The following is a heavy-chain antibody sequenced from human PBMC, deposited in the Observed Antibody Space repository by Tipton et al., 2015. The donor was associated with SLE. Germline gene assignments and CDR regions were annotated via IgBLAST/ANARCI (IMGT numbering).Heavy chain of an antibody. D-gene: IGHD4-17*01. J-gene: IGHJ4*02. CDR2: IYYSGST. CDR1: GGSISSSSYY. Sequence: TLSLTCTVSGGSISSSSYYWGWIRQPPGKGLEWIGSIYYSGSTYYNPSLKSRLTISVGTSKNQLSLKLSSVTAADTAVYYCASKISVTTDYWGQGTLVTVSS. V-gene: IGHV4-39*07. CDR3: ASKISVTTDY.